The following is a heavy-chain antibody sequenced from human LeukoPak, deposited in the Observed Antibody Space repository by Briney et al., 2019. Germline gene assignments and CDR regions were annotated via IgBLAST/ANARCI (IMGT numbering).Heavy chain of an antibody. CDR2: ISSSSSTI. J-gene: IGHJ4*02. D-gene: IGHD3-22*01. Sequence: GGSLRLSCAASGFIFSSYTMNWVRQAPGKGLEWVSYISSSSSTIYYADSVKGRFTISRDNAKNSLYLQMNSLRAEDTAVYYCARDLAYYDSSGSLATGAYWGQGTLVTVSS. V-gene: IGHV3-48*01. CDR3: ARDLAYYDSSGSLATGAY. CDR1: GFIFSSYT.